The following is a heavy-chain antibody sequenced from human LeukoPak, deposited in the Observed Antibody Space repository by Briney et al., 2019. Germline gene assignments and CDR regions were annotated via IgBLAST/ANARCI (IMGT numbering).Heavy chain of an antibody. CDR3: ARQGPYFDY. J-gene: IGHJ4*02. CDR1: GGSISSYY. V-gene: IGHV4-59*08. Sequence: SETLSLTCTVSGGSISSYYWSWIRQSPGKGLEWIGYINYSGSTNYNPSLKSRVTISVDTSKNQFSLRLSSVTAADTAVYYCARQGPYFDYWGQGTLVTVSS. CDR2: INYSGST.